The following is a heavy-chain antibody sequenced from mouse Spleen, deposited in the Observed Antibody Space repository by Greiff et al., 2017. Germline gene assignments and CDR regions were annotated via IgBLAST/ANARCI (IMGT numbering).Heavy chain of an antibody. D-gene: IGHD1-1*01. V-gene: IGHV3-2*02. CDR1: GYSITSDYA. J-gene: IGHJ1*01. CDR3: ARHYYGSSYDWYFDV. Sequence: VQLKQSGPGLVKPSQSLSLTCTVTGYSITSDYAWNWIRQFPGNKLEWMGYISYSGSTSYNPSLKSRISITRDTSKNQFFLQLNSVTTEDTATYYCARHYYGSSYDWYFDVWGAGTTVTVSS. CDR2: ISYSGST.